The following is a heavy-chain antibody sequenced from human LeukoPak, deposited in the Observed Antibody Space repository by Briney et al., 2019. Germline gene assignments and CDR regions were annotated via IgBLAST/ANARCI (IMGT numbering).Heavy chain of an antibody. Sequence: SETLSLTCSVSGGSISSSNYYWGWIRQPPGKGLEWIGSIHYSGSTFYNPSLESRVTISVDTSKNQFSLKLTSVTASDSAVYYCAQKAPYSPGYSQDWGQGTLVTVSS. D-gene: IGHD2-21*01. V-gene: IGHV4-39*01. J-gene: IGHJ1*01. CDR3: AQKAPYSPGYSQD. CDR2: IHYSGST. CDR1: GGSISSSNYY.